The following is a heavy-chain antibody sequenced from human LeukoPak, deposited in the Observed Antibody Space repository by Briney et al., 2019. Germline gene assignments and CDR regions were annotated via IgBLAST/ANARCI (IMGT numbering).Heavy chain of an antibody. CDR3: ARVSSGYYYFVEGPFDY. D-gene: IGHD3-22*01. CDR1: GYTFTGYY. J-gene: IGHJ4*02. V-gene: IGHV1-2*05. CDR2: INPNSGGT. Sequence: ASVKVSCKASGYTFTGYYMHWVRQAPGQGLEWMGRINPNSGGTNYAQKFQGRVTMTTDTSISTAYMELSRLRSDDTDVYYCARVSSGYYYFVEGPFDYWGQGTLVTVSS.